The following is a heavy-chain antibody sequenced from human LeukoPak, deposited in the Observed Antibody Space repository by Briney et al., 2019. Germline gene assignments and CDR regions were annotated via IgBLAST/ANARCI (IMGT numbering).Heavy chain of an antibody. CDR2: IRYDGSNK. J-gene: IGHJ4*02. CDR3: AKDRGGDCYACFDY. Sequence: GGSLRLSCAASGFTFSSYGMHWVRQAPGKGLEWVAFIRYDGSNKYYADSVKGRFTISRDNSKNTLYLQMNSLRAEDTAVYYCAKDRGGDCYACFDYWGQRTLVTVSS. V-gene: IGHV3-30*02. CDR1: GFTFSSYG. D-gene: IGHD2-21*02.